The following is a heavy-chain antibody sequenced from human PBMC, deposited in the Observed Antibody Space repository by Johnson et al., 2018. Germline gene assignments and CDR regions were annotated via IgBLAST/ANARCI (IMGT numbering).Heavy chain of an antibody. Sequence: VQLVESGGGVVQPGGSXRLSCAASGFTFSSYSMNWVRQAPGKGLEWVSSISSTSNYIYYADSLKGGLSIYRDNAKNSLYLQMKSRRAEDTSVYYCAASRFLEWQFRAFDIWGQGTMVTVSS. CDR1: GFTFSSYS. V-gene: IGHV3-21*01. CDR3: AASRFLEWQFRAFDI. CDR2: ISSTSNYI. J-gene: IGHJ3*02. D-gene: IGHD3-3*01.